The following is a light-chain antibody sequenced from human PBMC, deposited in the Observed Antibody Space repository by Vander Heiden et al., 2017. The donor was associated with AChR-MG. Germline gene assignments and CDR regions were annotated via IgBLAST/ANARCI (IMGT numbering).Light chain of an antibody. CDR2: DDS. Sequence: SSVLTQPPSVSVAPGQTARVTCGGNNIGSKSVHWYQQRPGQAPVLVVFDDSDRPSGSPERFSGSNSGSPATLTISRVEDGDEADYYCQVWDRSSDRWVFGGGTRLTVL. V-gene: IGLV3-21*02. CDR3: QVWDRSSDRWV. J-gene: IGLJ3*02. CDR1: NIGSKS.